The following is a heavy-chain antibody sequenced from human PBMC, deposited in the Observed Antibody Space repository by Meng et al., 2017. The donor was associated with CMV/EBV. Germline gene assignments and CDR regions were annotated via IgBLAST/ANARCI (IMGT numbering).Heavy chain of an antibody. V-gene: IGHV3-30-3*01. CDR3: ARDLGYGDYVGYFDY. Sequence: GESLKISCAASGFTFSSYAMHWVRQAPGKGLEWVAVISYDGSNKYYADSVKGRFTISRDNSKNTLYLQMNSLRAEDTAEYYCARDLGYGDYVGYFDYWGQGTLVTVSS. CDR2: ISYDGSNK. D-gene: IGHD4-17*01. CDR1: GFTFSSYA. J-gene: IGHJ4*02.